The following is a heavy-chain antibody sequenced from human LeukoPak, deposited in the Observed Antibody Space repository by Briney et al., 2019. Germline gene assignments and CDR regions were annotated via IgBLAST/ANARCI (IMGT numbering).Heavy chain of an antibody. CDR3: ARALYYYDSSGYYYYFDY. D-gene: IGHD3-22*01. J-gene: IGHJ4*02. CDR1: GGSISSYY. V-gene: IGHV4-59*01. CDR2: IYYSGST. Sequence: PSETLSLTCTVSGGSISSYYWSWIRQPPGKGLEWIGYIYYSGSTNYNPSLKSRVTISVDTSKNHVSLKLSSVTAADTAVYYCARALYYYDSSGYYYYFDYWGQGTLVTVSS.